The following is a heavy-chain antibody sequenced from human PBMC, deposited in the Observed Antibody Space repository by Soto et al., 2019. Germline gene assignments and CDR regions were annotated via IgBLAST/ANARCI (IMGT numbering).Heavy chain of an antibody. CDR3: ARHGPIAAAGTVFDY. J-gene: IGHJ4*02. V-gene: IGHV4-59*08. CDR2: IYYSGST. Sequence: SETLSLTCTVSGGPISSYYWSWIRQPPGKGLEWIGYIYYSGSTNYNPSLKSRVTISVDTSKNQFSLKLSSVTAADTAVYYCARHGPIAAAGTVFDYWGQGTLVTVSS. CDR1: GGPISSYY. D-gene: IGHD6-13*01.